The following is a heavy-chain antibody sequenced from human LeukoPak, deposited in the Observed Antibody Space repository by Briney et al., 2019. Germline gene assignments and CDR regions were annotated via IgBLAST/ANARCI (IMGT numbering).Heavy chain of an antibody. Sequence: ASVKVSCKASGYTFTSYDINWVRQAAGQGLEWMGWMNPNSGNTGYAQKFQGRVTMTRNTSISTAYMELSSLRSEDTAVYYCARGRFYYYDSSGYYYDYDDNWFDPWGQGTLVTVSS. V-gene: IGHV1-8*01. CDR2: MNPNSGNT. J-gene: IGHJ5*02. D-gene: IGHD3-22*01. CDR1: GYTFTSYD. CDR3: ARGRFYYYDSSGYYYDYDDNWFDP.